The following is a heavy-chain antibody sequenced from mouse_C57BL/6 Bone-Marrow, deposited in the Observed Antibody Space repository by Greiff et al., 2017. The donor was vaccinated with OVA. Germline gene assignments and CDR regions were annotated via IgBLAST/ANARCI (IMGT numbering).Heavy chain of an antibody. D-gene: IGHD1-1*01. Sequence: VQLQQSGPELVKPGASVKIPCKASGYTFTDYNMDWVKQSHGKSLEWIGDINPNNGGTIYNQKLTGKATLTVDKSSSTAYMELRSLTSEDTAVYYCARRGTTVVHFDYWGQGTTLTVSS. CDR3: ARRGTTVVHFDY. CDR2: INPNNGGT. V-gene: IGHV1-18*01. CDR1: GYTFTDYN. J-gene: IGHJ2*01.